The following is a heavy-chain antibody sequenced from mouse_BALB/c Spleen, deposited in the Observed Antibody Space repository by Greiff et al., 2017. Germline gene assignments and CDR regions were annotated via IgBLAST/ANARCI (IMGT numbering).Heavy chain of an antibody. CDR2: INPSNGGT. Sequence: VKLQESGAELVKPGASVKLSCKASGYTFTSYYMYWVKQRPGQGLEWIGEINPSNGGTNFNEKFKSKATLTVDKSSSTAYMQLSSLTSEDSAVYYCTRWGFDYWGQGTTLTVSS. CDR1: GYTFTSYY. J-gene: IGHJ2*01. V-gene: IGHV1S81*02. CDR3: TRWGFDY.